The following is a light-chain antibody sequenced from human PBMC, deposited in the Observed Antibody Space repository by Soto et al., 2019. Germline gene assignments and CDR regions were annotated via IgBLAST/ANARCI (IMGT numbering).Light chain of an antibody. CDR1: QSINTW. V-gene: IGKV1-5*03. CDR3: QQHNHYWT. J-gene: IGKJ1*01. CDR2: KAS. Sequence: DIQMTQSPSTLSASVGDRVTITCRASQSINTWLAWYQQKPGKAPKLLIYKASTLESGVPSRFSGSGSGTEFTLTISSLQPDDFATYYCQQHNHYWTFGQGTKVEIK.